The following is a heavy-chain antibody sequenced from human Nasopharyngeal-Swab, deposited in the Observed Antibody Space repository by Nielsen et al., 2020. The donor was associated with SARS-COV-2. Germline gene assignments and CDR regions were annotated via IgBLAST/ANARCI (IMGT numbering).Heavy chain of an antibody. Sequence: GSLKISCAASGFTFSTYAMHWVRQAPGKGLEWVTFIWYDGSNKEYADAVKGRFTISRDNSKNTVFLQMNSLRAEDTAVYYCASSPGIAAPTGMDVWGQGTTVTVSS. D-gene: IGHD6-13*01. CDR1: GFTFSTYA. J-gene: IGHJ6*02. CDR3: ASSPGIAAPTGMDV. V-gene: IGHV3-30*02. CDR2: IWYDGSNK.